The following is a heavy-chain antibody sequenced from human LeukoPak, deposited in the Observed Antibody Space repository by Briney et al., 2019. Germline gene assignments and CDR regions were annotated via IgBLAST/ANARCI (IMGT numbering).Heavy chain of an antibody. CDR3: ARDLRRYDSSGYYTPDFDY. D-gene: IGHD3-22*01. Sequence: GGSLRLSCAASGFTFSSYWMSWVRQAPGKGLEWVANIKQDGSEKHYVDSVKGRFTISRDNAKNSLYLQMNSLSAEDTAVYYCARDLRRYDSSGYYTPDFDYWGQGTLVTVSS. V-gene: IGHV3-7*01. CDR2: IKQDGSEK. J-gene: IGHJ4*02. CDR1: GFTFSSYW.